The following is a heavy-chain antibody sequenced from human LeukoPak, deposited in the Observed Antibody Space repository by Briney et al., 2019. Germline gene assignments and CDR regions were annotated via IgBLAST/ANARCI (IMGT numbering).Heavy chain of an antibody. V-gene: IGHV4-39*01. CDR1: GGSIGSTNYY. CDR3: ARIPTNAVPSAHNGFDI. J-gene: IGHJ3*02. D-gene: IGHD6-19*01. CDR2: IYYSGST. Sequence: SETLSLTCTVSGGSIGSTNYYWGWIRQPPGKGLEWIANIYYSGSTYYNPSLKSRVTISVDNSKNQFSLRLNSVTAADTSIYYCARIPTNAVPSAHNGFDIWGQGTMLTVSS.